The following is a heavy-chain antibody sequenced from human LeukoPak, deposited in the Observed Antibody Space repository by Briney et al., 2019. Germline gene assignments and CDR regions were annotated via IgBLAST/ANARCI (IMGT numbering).Heavy chain of an antibody. CDR3: ASRGDLSWFGALRH. J-gene: IGHJ4*02. CDR2: IKQDGSET. V-gene: IGHV3-7*01. D-gene: IGHD3-16*02. Sequence: TGGSLRLSCVVSGSTFSNYWMDWVRQAPGKGLEGVAFIKQDGSETYYVDSVKGRFTISRDNAKNSLYLQMNSLRSEDTAVYYCASRGDLSWFGALRHWSQGTRVTVSS. CDR1: GSTFSNYW.